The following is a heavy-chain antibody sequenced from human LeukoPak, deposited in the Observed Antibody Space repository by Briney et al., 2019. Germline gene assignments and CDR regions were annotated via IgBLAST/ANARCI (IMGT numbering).Heavy chain of an antibody. J-gene: IGHJ4*02. CDR3: AREDYDFWSGYYHY. V-gene: IGHV3-53*01. CDR1: GFTVSSNY. CDR2: IYSGGST. Sequence: GGSLRLSCAASGFTVSSNYMSWVRQAPGKGLEWVSVIYSGGSTYYADSVKGRFTISRDNSKNTLYLQMNSLRAEDTAVYYCAREDYDFWSGYYHYWGQGTLVTVSS. D-gene: IGHD3-3*01.